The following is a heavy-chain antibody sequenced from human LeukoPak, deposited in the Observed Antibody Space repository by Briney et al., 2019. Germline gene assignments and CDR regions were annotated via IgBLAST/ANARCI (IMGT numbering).Heavy chain of an antibody. V-gene: IGHV3-30*02. CDR1: GFTFSGYG. J-gene: IGHJ4*02. CDR3: VKDLTVTTRFYFDY. CDR2: IRYDGSDK. Sequence: GGSLRLSCAASGFTFSGYGMHWVRQAPGEGLAWVAFIRYDGSDKYYADSVKGRFTISRDNSKNTLYLQMNSLRAEDTAVYYCVKDLTVTTRFYFDYWGQGSLVTVSS. D-gene: IGHD4-17*01.